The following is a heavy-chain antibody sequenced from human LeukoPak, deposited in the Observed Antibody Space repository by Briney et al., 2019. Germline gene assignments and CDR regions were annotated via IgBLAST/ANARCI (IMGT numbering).Heavy chain of an antibody. CDR1: GYSISSGYY. CDR2: IYHSGST. D-gene: IGHD6-13*01. J-gene: IGHJ4*02. V-gene: IGHV4-38-2*02. Sequence: PSETLSLTCTVSGYSISSGYYWGWIRQPPGKGLEWIGSIYHSGSTNYNPSLKSRVTISVDTSKNQFSLKLSSVTAADTAVYYCARTRYSSSWEYFDYWGQGTLVTVSS. CDR3: ARTRYSSSWEYFDY.